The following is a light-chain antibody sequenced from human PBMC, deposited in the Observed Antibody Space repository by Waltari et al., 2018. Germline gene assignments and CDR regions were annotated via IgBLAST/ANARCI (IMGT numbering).Light chain of an antibody. CDR3: QQYGSIPFT. CDR2: SAS. CDR1: QSVTSSY. V-gene: IGKV3-20*01. J-gene: IGKJ2*01. Sequence: EIVLTQSPGTLSLSPGERATLSCRASQSVTSSYLAWYQQKPGQAPRLLVYSASTRAPGIPDRFSGSGSGTDFTLTISRLEPEDFAVYYCQQYGSIPFTFGQGTKLEIK.